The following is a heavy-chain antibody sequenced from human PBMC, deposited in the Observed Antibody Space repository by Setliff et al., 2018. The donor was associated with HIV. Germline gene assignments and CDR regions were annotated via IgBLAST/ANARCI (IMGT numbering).Heavy chain of an antibody. Sequence: SVKVSCKASGGTFTNSALAWVRQAPGQGLEWMGGSVPLFGTVKYPQKFQGRVTITTDELMTTAYMELSSLRSEDSGVYYCASGSGYCRSGSCYVGVHKNPDKYYSDYWGQGTLVTVSS. D-gene: IGHD3-22*01. CDR1: GGTFTNSA. CDR2: SVPLFGTV. J-gene: IGHJ4*02. V-gene: IGHV1-69*05. CDR3: ASGSGYCRSGSCYVGVHKNPDKYYSDY.